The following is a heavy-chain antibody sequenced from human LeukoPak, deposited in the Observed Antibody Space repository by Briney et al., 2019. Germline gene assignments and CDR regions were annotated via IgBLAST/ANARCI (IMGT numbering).Heavy chain of an antibody. V-gene: IGHV4-34*01. CDR2: INQSGGT. CDR3: ARGSYYYDSSGYYSPNYYFDY. J-gene: IGHJ4*02. Sequence: SETLSLTCAVSGGSLSGYYWSWIRQPPGKGLEWIGEINQSGGTNYNPSLKSRVTISGDPPKNQFSLKLSSVTAADTAVYYCARGSYYYDSSGYYSPNYYFDYWGQGTLVTVSS. D-gene: IGHD3-22*01. CDR1: GGSLSGYY.